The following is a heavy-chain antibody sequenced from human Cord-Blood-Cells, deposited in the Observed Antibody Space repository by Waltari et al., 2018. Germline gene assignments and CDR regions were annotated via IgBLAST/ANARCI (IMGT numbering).Heavy chain of an antibody. Sequence: GAEVKKPGASVKVSCKASGYTFTSYAMHWVRQAPGQRLEWMGWINAGNGNTKYSQKFQGRVTITRDTSASTAYMELSSLRSEDTAVYYCARGGDYGDYAEYFQHWGQGTLVTVSS. D-gene: IGHD4-17*01. CDR2: INAGNGNT. V-gene: IGHV1-3*01. J-gene: IGHJ1*01. CDR3: ARGGDYGDYAEYFQH. CDR1: GYTFTSYA.